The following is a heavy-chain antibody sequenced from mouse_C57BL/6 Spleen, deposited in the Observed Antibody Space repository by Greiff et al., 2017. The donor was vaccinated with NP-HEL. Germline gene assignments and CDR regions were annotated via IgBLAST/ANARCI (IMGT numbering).Heavy chain of an antibody. J-gene: IGHJ2*01. V-gene: IGHV1-69*01. D-gene: IGHD1-1*01. Sequence: VQLQQPGAELVMPGASVKLSCKASGYTFTSYWMHWVKQRPGQGLEWIGEIDPSDSYTNYNQKFKGKSTLTVDKSSSTAYMQLSSLTSEDSAVYYCARPSGSSYFDYWGQGTTLTVSS. CDR2: IDPSDSYT. CDR1: GYTFTSYW. CDR3: ARPSGSSYFDY.